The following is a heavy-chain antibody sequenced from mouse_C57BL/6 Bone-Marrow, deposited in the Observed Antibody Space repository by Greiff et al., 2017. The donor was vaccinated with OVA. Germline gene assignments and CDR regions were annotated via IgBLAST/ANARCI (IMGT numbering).Heavy chain of an antibody. V-gene: IGHV1-55*01. CDR3: ARDYYGSSPFAY. D-gene: IGHD1-1*01. CDR1: GYTFTSYW. J-gene: IGHJ3*01. Sequence: VQLQQSGAELVKPGASVKMSCKASGYTFTSYWITWVKQRPGQGLEWIGDIYPGSGSTNYNEKFKSKATLTVDTSSSTAYMQLSSLTSEDSAVYYCARDYYGSSPFAYWGQGTLVTVS. CDR2: IYPGSGST.